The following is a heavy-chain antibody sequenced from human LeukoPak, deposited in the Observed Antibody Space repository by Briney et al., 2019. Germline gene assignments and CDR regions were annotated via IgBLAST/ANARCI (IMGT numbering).Heavy chain of an antibody. V-gene: IGHV4-59*01. J-gene: IGHJ4*02. Sequence: SETLSLTCTVSGGSISSYYRSWIRQPPGKGLEWIGYIYYSGSTNYNPSLKSRVTISVDTSKNQFSLKLSSVTAADTAVYYCARDLAYYDSSGYFDYWGQGTLVTVSS. D-gene: IGHD3-22*01. CDR3: ARDLAYYDSSGYFDY. CDR1: GGSISSYY. CDR2: IYYSGST.